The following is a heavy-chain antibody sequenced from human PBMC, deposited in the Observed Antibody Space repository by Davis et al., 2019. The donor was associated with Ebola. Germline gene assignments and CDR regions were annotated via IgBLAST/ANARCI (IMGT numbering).Heavy chain of an antibody. CDR2: ITSGGSI. Sequence: GESLKISCAASGFTFSSHAMSRVRQAPGKGLEWVSTITSGGSIYYADSVKGRFTISRDNSKNTLYLQMNGLRPEDTALYYSAKKYHYASGNYYFVFDYWGQGTLVTVSS. J-gene: IGHJ4*02. CDR1: GFTFSSHA. V-gene: IGHV3-23*01. D-gene: IGHD3-10*01. CDR3: AKKYHYASGNYYFVFDY.